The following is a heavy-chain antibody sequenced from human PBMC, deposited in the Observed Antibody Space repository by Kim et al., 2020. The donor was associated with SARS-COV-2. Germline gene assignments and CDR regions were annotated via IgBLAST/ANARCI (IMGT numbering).Heavy chain of an antibody. D-gene: IGHD6-19*01. Sequence: LKSRVTISVDTSKNQFSLKLSSVTAADTAVYYCARKGLIAVAGIGGWFDPWGQGTLVTVSS. V-gene: IGHV4-34*01. J-gene: IGHJ5*02. CDR3: ARKGLIAVAGIGGWFDP.